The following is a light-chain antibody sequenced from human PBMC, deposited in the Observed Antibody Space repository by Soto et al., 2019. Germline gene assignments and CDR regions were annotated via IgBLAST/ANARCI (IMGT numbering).Light chain of an antibody. CDR3: QPYSSYWT. CDR1: QNIKTW. Sequence: DMQTTQAPGRVSAAVEDGVNCTGRASQNIKTWLAWYQQRPGKAPKVLMYKASTLKSGVPSRFSGSGSGTEFTLTIGNLQPADFATYYCQPYSSYWTFGRGTQLEIK. V-gene: IGKV1-5*03. CDR2: KAS. J-gene: IGKJ2*01.